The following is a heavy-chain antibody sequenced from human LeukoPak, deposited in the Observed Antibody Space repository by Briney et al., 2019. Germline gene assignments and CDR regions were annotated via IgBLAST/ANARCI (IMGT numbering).Heavy chain of an antibody. Sequence: PGGSLRLSCTASGFTFGDYAMSWFRQAPGKGLEWVGFIRSKAYGGTTEYAASVKGRFTISRDDSKSIAYLQMNSLRVEDTAVYYCAGSIAVAGTIDYWGQGTLVTVSS. J-gene: IGHJ4*02. CDR3: AGSIAVAGTIDY. D-gene: IGHD6-19*01. V-gene: IGHV3-49*03. CDR2: IRSKAYGGTT. CDR1: GFTFGDYA.